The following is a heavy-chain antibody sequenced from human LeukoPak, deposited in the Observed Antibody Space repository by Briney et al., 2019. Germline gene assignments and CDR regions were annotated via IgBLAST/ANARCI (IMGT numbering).Heavy chain of an antibody. D-gene: IGHD3-3*01. CDR2: ISYDGSNK. CDR3: ARGYESGYYSLGY. J-gene: IGHJ4*02. Sequence: GGSLRLSCAASGFTFSSYAMHWVRQAPGKGLEWVAVISYDGSNKYYADSVKGRFTISRDNSKNTLYLQMNSLRAEDTAVYYCARGYESGYYSLGYWGQGTLVTVSS. CDR1: GFTFSSYA. V-gene: IGHV3-30-3*01.